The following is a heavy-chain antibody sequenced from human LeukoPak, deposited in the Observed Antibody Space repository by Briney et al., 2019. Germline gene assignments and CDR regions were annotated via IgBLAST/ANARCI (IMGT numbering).Heavy chain of an antibody. CDR3: ARDSFDYGDYFSVPDAFDI. D-gene: IGHD4-17*01. CDR1: GGTFSSYA. V-gene: IGHV1-69*04. J-gene: IGHJ3*02. CDR2: IIPILGIA. Sequence: GASVKVSCKASGGTFSSYAISWVRQAPGQGLEWMERIIPILGIANYAQKFQGRVTITADKSTSTAYMELRSLRSDDTAVYYSARDSFDYGDYFSVPDAFDIWGQGTMVTVSS.